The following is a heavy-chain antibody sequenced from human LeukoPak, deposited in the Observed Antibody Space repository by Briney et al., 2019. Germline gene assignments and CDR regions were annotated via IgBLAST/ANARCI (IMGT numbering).Heavy chain of an antibody. J-gene: IGHJ4*02. Sequence: PSENLSLTCTVSGSSISGYYWTWIRQPPGKGLEWIGYIYDSGSTNQNPSLKSRVTMSLDTSKNQFSLKLNSVTTADTAVYYCARSRDAYILGHWGQGILVTVSS. V-gene: IGHV4-59*01. D-gene: IGHD5-24*01. CDR1: GSSISGYY. CDR2: IYDSGST. CDR3: ARSRDAYILGH.